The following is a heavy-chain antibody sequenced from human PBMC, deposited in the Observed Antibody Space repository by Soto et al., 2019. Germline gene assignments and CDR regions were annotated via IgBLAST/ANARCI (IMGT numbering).Heavy chain of an antibody. J-gene: IGHJ5*02. CDR1: GFSFSKYG. Sequence: HPGGSLRLSCAASGFSFSKYGMHWVRQAPGKGLEWVAFVSSDGNNKYYGDSVKGRFTISRDNSKNMVFLQVDSLRVDDTAVYYCAKDRVIQLLPIWPDPWGQGTLVS. CDR2: VSSDGNNK. CDR3: AKDRVIQLLPIWPDP. V-gene: IGHV3-30*18. D-gene: IGHD2-2*01.